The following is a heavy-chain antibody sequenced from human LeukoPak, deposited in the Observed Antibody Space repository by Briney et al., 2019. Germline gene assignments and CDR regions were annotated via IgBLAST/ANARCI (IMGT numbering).Heavy chain of an antibody. CDR2: INPSGGST. D-gene: IGHD5-24*01. CDR1: GYTFTSYY. J-gene: IGHJ6*03. CDR3: ARAPNRDGYHYYYYMDV. Sequence: GASVKVSCKASGYTFTSYYMHWVRQAPGQGLEWMGIINPSGGSTSYAQKFQGRVTMTRDMSTSTVYMELSSLRSEDTAVYYCARAPNRDGYHYYYYMDVWGKGTMVTVSS. V-gene: IGHV1-46*01.